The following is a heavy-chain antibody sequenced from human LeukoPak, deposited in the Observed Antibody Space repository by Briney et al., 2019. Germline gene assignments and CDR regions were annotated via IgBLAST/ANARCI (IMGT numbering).Heavy chain of an antibody. CDR1: GGSISSNDYY. D-gene: IGHD6-19*01. Sequence: SETLSLTCTVSGGSISSNDYYWDWIRQPPGMGLEYIGSIYYSGSTYYNPSLKSRVTISVDTSKNQFSLKLSSVTAADTAVYYCARDSRRGAAVAVYYYYGMDAWGQGTTVTVSS. J-gene: IGHJ6*02. V-gene: IGHV4-39*07. CDR2: IYYSGST. CDR3: ARDSRRGAAVAVYYYYGMDA.